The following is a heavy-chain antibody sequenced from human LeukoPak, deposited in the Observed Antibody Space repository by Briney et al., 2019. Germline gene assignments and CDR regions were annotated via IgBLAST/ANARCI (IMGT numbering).Heavy chain of an antibody. D-gene: IGHD2-21*01. CDR1: GFTFTSSA. CDR2: IVVGSGNT. J-gene: IGHJ3*02. CDR3: ARVIGGRKRGQGPIDCFDI. V-gene: IGHV1-58*02. Sequence: GTSVKVSCKASGFTFTSSAMQWVRQARGQRLEWIGWIVVGSGNTNYAQKFQERVTITRDMSTSTAYMELSSLRSEDTAVYYCARVIGGRKRGQGPIDCFDIWGQGTLVTVSS.